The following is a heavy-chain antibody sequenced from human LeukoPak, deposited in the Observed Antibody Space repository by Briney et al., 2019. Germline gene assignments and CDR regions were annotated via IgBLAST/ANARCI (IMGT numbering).Heavy chain of an antibody. D-gene: IGHD1-26*01. CDR3: ARGQVVGATDYFDY. CDR2: IYSGGGT. Sequence: GGSLRLSCAASGFTVSNHYMNWVRQAPGKGLEWVSVIYSGGGTHYTDSVKGRFTVSRDNSKNTLFLQMNNLRAEDTALYYCARGQVVGATDYFDYWGQGTPVTVAS. V-gene: IGHV3-53*01. J-gene: IGHJ4*02. CDR1: GFTVSNHY.